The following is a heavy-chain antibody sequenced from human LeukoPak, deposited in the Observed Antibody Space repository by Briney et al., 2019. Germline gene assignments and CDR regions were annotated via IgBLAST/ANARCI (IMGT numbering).Heavy chain of an antibody. J-gene: IGHJ4*02. CDR2: IYYSGST. CDR3: GSYEGTFDY. Sequence: SETLSLTCTVSGDSISSSSYYWGWIRQPPGKGLEWIGSIYYSGSTYYNPSLKSRVTISIDTSKNEFSLKLTSVTAADTAVYGSGSYEGTFDYWGQGSLVTVSS. V-gene: IGHV4-39*07. CDR1: GDSISSSSYY. D-gene: IGHD3-10*01.